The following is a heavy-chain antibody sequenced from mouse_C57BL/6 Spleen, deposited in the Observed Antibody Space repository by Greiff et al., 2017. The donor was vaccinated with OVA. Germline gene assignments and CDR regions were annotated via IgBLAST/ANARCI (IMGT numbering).Heavy chain of an antibody. CDR1: GYTFTSYW. CDR2: IDPSDSYT. J-gene: IGHJ2*01. D-gene: IGHD1-1*01. V-gene: IGHV1-69*01. Sequence: QVQLQQPGAELVMPGASVKLSCKASGYTFTSYWMHWVKQRPGQGLEWIGEIDPSDSYTNYNQKFKGKSTLTVDKSSSTAYMQLSSLTSEDSAVYYCARNGITTVVLDYWGQGTTLTVSS. CDR3: ARNGITTVVLDY.